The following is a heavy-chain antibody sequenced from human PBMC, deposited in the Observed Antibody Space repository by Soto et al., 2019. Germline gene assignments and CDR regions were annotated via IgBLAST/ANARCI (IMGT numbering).Heavy chain of an antibody. V-gene: IGHV4-59*01. D-gene: IGHD2-15*01. CDR1: GGSISSYY. CDR3: ARDLYCSGGSCYTYYYGMDV. Sequence: PSETLSLTCTVSGGSISSYYWSWIRQPPGKGLEWIGNIYNSGSTNYNPSLKSRVTISVDTSKNQFSLKLSSVTAADTAVYYCARDLYCSGGSCYTYYYGMDVWGQGTTVT. CDR2: IYNSGST. J-gene: IGHJ6*02.